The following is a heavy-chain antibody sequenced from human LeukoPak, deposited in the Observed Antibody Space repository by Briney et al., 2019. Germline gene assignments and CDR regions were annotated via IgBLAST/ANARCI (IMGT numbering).Heavy chain of an antibody. V-gene: IGHV4-59*01. CDR3: ARVVRFRSVAVAGTGWFDP. D-gene: IGHD6-19*01. CDR2: IYYSGST. Sequence: SETLSLTCTVSGGSISSYYWSWIRQPPGKGLEWIGYIYYSGSTNYNPSLKSRVTISVDTSKNQFSLKLSSVTAADTAVYYCARVVRFRSVAVAGTGWFDPWGQGTLVTVSS. CDR1: GGSISSYY. J-gene: IGHJ5*02.